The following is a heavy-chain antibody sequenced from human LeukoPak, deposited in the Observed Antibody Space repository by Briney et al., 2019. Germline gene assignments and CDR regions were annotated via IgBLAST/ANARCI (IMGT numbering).Heavy chain of an antibody. CDR1: GSTVTSNY. CDR3: ATGGDYFYY. V-gene: IGHV3-66*01. J-gene: IGHJ4*02. Sequence: GGSLRLSCALSGSTVTSNYMTWVRQASGKGLEWVSGIHSVGSTYSADSVKGRFTISRDNSKNTVYLQMNSLRAEDTAVYYCATGGDYFYYWGQGTLVTVSS. CDR2: IHSVGST.